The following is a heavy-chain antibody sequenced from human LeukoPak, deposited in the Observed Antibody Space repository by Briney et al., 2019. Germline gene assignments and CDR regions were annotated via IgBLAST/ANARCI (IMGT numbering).Heavy chain of an antibody. CDR1: GGSFSGYY. CDR2: INHCGST. V-gene: IGHV4-34*01. Sequence: SETLSLTCAVYGGSFSGYYWSWIRQPPGKELEWIGEINHCGSTNYNPSLKSRVTISVDTSKNQFSLKLSSVTAADTAVYYCARADGWIQRWRSQENNDAFDIWGQGTTVTVSS. D-gene: IGHD5-18*01. J-gene: IGHJ3*02. CDR3: ARADGWIQRWRSQENNDAFDI.